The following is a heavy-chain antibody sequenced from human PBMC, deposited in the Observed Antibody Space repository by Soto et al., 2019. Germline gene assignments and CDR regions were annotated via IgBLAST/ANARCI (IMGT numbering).Heavy chain of an antibody. CDR1: GLTISNYG. CDR3: AEDSYYHDSTGYYIFDY. Sequence: QVQLVECGGEVVQPGRSLRLSCADSGLTISNYGMHCVHQAPGKGLEWVAHISYDGSNEHYVDSVKGRFTISRDNSKNTLYLQMTSLRAEDTAVYYCAEDSYYHDSTGYYIFDYWGQGTLVTVSS. CDR2: ISYDGSNE. V-gene: IGHV3-30*18. J-gene: IGHJ4*02. D-gene: IGHD3-22*01.